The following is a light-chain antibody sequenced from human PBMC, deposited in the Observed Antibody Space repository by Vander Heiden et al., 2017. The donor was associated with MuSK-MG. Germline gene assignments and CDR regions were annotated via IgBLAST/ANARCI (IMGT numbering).Light chain of an antibody. CDR2: AAS. CDR3: QQSYDIPWA. J-gene: IGKJ1*01. CDR1: QNIGTS. Sequence: DIQMTQSPYSLSASVRDRVTITCRASQNIGTSLNWYQQKPGKVPNLLIFAASTLHSGVPSRFSGSGSGTDFTLTISRLQPEDFATYYCQQSYDIPWAFGQGTKVEIK. V-gene: IGKV1-39*01.